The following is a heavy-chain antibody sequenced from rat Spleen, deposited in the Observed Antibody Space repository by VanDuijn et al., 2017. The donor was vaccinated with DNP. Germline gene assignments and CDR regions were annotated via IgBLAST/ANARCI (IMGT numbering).Heavy chain of an antibody. CDR2: INTGSGGA. Sequence: QVQLQQSGAELAKPGSSVKISCKASGYTFTSYYIGWIKQTTGQGLEYIGYINTGSGGADYHEKFKGKATLTVDKSSSTAFMQLSSLTPDDSAVYYCARRRLPYWYFDFWGPGTMVTVSS. CDR3: ARRRLPYWYFDF. D-gene: IGHD1-4*01. V-gene: IGHV1-43*01. CDR1: GYTFTSYY. J-gene: IGHJ1*01.